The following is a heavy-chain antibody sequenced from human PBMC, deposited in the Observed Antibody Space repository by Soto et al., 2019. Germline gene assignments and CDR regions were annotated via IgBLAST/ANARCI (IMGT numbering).Heavy chain of an antibody. CDR1: GFTFSSYA. Sequence: VGSLRLSCAASGFTFSSYAMSWVRQAPGKGLEWVSAISGSGGSTYYADSVKGRFTISRDNSKNTLYLQMNSLRAEDTAVYYCAKEGTYYDFWSGYYNFDYWGQGTLVTVSS. CDR2: ISGSGGST. D-gene: IGHD3-3*01. J-gene: IGHJ4*02. CDR3: AKEGTYYDFWSGYYNFDY. V-gene: IGHV3-23*01.